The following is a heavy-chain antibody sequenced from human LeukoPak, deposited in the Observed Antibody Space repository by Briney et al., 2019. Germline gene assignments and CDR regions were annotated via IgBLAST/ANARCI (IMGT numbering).Heavy chain of an antibody. CDR1: GFTFSSYW. CDR2: INSDGSST. V-gene: IGHV3-74*01. D-gene: IGHD3-9*01. J-gene: IGHJ5*02. CDR3: AREPLRYFDCFDP. Sequence: GGSLRLSCAASGFTFSSYWMHWVRQAPGKGLVWVSRINSDGSSTSYADSVKGRFTISRDNAKNTLYLQMNSLRAEDTAVYYCAREPLRYFDCFDPWGQGTLVTVSS.